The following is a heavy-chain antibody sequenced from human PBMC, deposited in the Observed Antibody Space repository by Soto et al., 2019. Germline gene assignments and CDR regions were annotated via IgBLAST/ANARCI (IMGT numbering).Heavy chain of an antibody. D-gene: IGHD2-15*01. CDR2: ISGSGNST. CDR3: AKRPVLAAISSSFYFDY. CDR1: GFTFSSYA. J-gene: IGHJ4*02. Sequence: GGSLRLSCAASGFTFSSYAMSWVRQAPGKGLEWVSGISGSGNSTYFADSVKGRFTISRDNSEHTLYLQMNSLRAEDTAVYYCAKRPVLAAISSSFYFDYWGPGALVTVSS. V-gene: IGHV3-23*01.